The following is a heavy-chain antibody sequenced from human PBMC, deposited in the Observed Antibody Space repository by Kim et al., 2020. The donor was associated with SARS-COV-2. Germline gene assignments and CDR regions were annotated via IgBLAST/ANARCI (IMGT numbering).Heavy chain of an antibody. CDR2: ISNDGKNK. CDR1: GLTFSSYV. Sequence: GGSLRLSCAASGLTFSSYVMHWVRQAPGKGLAWVAIISNDGKNKYYADSVKGRFTISRDNSKNTLYLQMNSLRVEDTAVYYCARLGYGSGSCYNGRVDYWGQGTLVTVSS. J-gene: IGHJ4*02. V-gene: IGHV3-30*04. D-gene: IGHD3-10*01. CDR3: ARLGYGSGSCYNGRVDY.